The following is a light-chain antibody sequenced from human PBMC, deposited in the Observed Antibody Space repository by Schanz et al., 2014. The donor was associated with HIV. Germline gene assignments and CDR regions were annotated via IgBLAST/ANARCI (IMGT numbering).Light chain of an antibody. CDR3: QSFDNSLSGVV. CDR1: NSNIGTYD. J-gene: IGLJ3*02. V-gene: IGLV1-44*01. Sequence: QSVLTQPPSASGTPGQGVTISCSGGNSNIGTYDVNWYQQLPGTAPRLLIYSQNKRPSGVPDRFSGSKSDTSASLAITGLQAEDEADYYCQSFDNSLSGVVFGGGTKLTVL. CDR2: SQN.